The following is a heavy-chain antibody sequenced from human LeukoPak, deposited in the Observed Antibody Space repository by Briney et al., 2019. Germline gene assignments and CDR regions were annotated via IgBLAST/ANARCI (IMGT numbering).Heavy chain of an antibody. CDR1: GFTFSSYS. J-gene: IGHJ6*02. Sequence: GSSLRLSCAASGFTFSSYSIHWVRQAPGRGLEWVAILSYDGHIKYYADSVKGRFTISRDNSKNTLYLQMNSLRAEDTAVYYCARGNQVVRHYYAMDVWGQGTTVTVSS. CDR3: ARGNQVVRHYYAMDV. CDR2: LSYDGHIK. V-gene: IGHV3-30-3*01. D-gene: IGHD3-10*01.